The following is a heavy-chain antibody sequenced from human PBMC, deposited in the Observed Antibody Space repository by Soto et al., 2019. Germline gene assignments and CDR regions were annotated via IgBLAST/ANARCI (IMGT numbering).Heavy chain of an antibody. D-gene: IGHD3-9*01. CDR2: IYYSGTT. Sequence: QVLLQESGPGLVKPSETLSLTCTVSGGPLSSGSYYWSWIRQSPGQGLEWIGYIYYSGTTKYNPSLKSRVSISVDTSKNQFSLRLTSLCAADTAVYYCARAASLYFDLLSAFHPWGQGTLVTVAS. CDR3: ARAASLYFDLLSAFHP. CDR1: GGPLSSGSYY. V-gene: IGHV4-61*01. J-gene: IGHJ5*02.